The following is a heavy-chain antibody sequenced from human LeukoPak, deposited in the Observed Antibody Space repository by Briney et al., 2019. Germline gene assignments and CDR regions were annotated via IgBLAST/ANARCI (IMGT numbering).Heavy chain of an antibody. CDR3: ARELCSSTSCYTSDAFDI. J-gene: IGHJ3*02. D-gene: IGHD2-2*02. V-gene: IGHV4-59*01. CDR1: GGSISSYY. CDR2: IYYSGST. Sequence: SETLSLTCTVSGGSISSYYWSWIRQPPGKGLEWIGYIYYSGSTNHNPSLKSRVSISLDTSKNQFSLKLSSVTAADTAVYYCARELCSSTSCYTSDAFDIWGQGTMVTVSS.